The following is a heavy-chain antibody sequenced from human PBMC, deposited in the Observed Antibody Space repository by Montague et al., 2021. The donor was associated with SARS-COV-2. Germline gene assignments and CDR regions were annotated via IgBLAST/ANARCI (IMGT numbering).Heavy chain of an antibody. J-gene: IGHJ3*02. CDR2: IYNTGRT. D-gene: IGHD2-2*01. CDR3: ATEMPAYDVFDI. CDR1: GGSVTSGDYY. Sequence: SETLSLTCTVSGGSVTSGDYYWTWIRQPPGKGLEWIGYIYNTGRTNYNPSLKSRDTISMDTSKNQFSLKVDSVSAADTAVYYCATEMPAYDVFDIWGQGTMVTVSS. V-gene: IGHV4-61*08.